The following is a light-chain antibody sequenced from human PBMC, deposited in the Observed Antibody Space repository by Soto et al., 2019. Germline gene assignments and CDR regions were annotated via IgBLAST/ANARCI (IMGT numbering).Light chain of an antibody. CDR2: GAS. V-gene: IGKV3-15*01. J-gene: IGKJ3*01. CDR1: QSVSSD. CDR3: QQYSNWAPIT. Sequence: EIVMTQSLATLSVSPGERATLSCRASQSVSSDLAWFQQTPGQAPRLLIYGASTRATGIPARFSGSGSGTEFTLTISSLQSEDFAVYYCQQYSNWAPITFGPGTKVDIK.